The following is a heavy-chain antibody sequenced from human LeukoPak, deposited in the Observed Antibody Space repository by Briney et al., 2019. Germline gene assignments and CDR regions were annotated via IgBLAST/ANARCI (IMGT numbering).Heavy chain of an antibody. CDR1: GGSISSYY. J-gene: IGHJ5*02. D-gene: IGHD3-10*01. Sequence: SETLSLTCTVSGGSISSYYWSWIRQPPGKGLEWIGYIYYSGSTNYNPSLKSRVTMSLDTSKNQFSLKLSSVTAADTAVYYCARDSGTTGEVKFDPWGQGTLVTVSS. V-gene: IGHV4-59*12. CDR3: ARDSGTTGEVKFDP. CDR2: IYYSGST.